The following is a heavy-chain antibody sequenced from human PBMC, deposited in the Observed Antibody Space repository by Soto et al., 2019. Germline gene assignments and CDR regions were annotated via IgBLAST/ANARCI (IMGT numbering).Heavy chain of an antibody. CDR3: TRDEFSGYEDDAFDL. D-gene: IGHD5-12*01. V-gene: IGHV3-21*06. CDR2: ISPSRGSI. Sequence: VQLVESGGGLVKPGGSLRLSCEASGFIFSSYSMNWVRQAPGKGLEWVSSISPSRGSISYADSVKGRFTISRDDANNSLYLQLNSLRADDTAVYYCTRDEFSGYEDDAFDLWGQGTMVIVSS. J-gene: IGHJ3*01. CDR1: GFIFSSYS.